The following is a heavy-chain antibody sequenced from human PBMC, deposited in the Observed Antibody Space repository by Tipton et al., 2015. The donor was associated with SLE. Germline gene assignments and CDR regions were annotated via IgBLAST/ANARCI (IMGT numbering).Heavy chain of an antibody. Sequence: GSLRLSCAASGFTFSSYWMHWVRQAPGKGLVWVSRINSDGSSTSYADSVKGRFTISRDNAKNTLYLQMNSLRAEDTAVYYCAPANYYDSSGYPYWGQGTLVTVSS. J-gene: IGHJ4*02. D-gene: IGHD3-22*01. CDR1: GFTFSSYW. V-gene: IGHV3-74*01. CDR3: APANYYDSSGYPY. CDR2: INSDGSST.